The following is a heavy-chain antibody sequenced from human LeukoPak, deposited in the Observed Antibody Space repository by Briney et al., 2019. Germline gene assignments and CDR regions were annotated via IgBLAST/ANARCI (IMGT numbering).Heavy chain of an antibody. V-gene: IGHV1-69*13. D-gene: IGHD6-19*01. Sequence: SVKVSCKASGYTFTSYDISWVRQAPGQGLEWMGGIIPIFGTANYAQKFQGRVTITADESTSTAYMELSSLRSEDTAVYYCARDLGIAVAGSRSAEYFQHWGQGTLVTVSS. CDR3: ARDLGIAVAGSRSAEYFQH. J-gene: IGHJ1*01. CDR1: GYTFTSYD. CDR2: IIPIFGTA.